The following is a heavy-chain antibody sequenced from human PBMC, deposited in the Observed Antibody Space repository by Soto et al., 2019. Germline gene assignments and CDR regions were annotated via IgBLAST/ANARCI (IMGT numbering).Heavy chain of an antibody. Sequence: QVPLVQSGAEVKKPGASVKVSCKASGYTFTSYGISWVRQAPGQGLEWMGWVSAYNGNTNYAQKLQGRVTMTTDTSTSTAYMGLSSLCSGDTAVYSCAPAIGVVVAATRTYYYGMDVWGQGTTVTVSS. D-gene: IGHD2-15*01. V-gene: IGHV1-18*01. CDR3: APAIGVVVAATRTYYYGMDV. J-gene: IGHJ6*02. CDR1: GYTFTSYG. CDR2: VSAYNGNT.